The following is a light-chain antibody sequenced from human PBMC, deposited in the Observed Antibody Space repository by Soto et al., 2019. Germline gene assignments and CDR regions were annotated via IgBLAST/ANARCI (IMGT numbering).Light chain of an antibody. CDR1: SSNIGRNT. CDR2: SNN. J-gene: IGLJ1*01. V-gene: IGLV1-44*01. CDR3: AGWDDSLNGYV. Sequence: QSVLTQPPSASGTPGQRVTISCSGSSSNIGRNTVNWYQHLPGTAPKLLIYSNNQRPSGVPDRFSGPKSGTSASLAISGLQSEDEADYYCAGWDDSLNGYVFGTGTKVTVL.